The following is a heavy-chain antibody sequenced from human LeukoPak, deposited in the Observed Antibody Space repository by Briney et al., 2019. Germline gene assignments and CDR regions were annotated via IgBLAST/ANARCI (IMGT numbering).Heavy chain of an antibody. Sequence: PGGSLRLSCAASGFTFSSYWMHWVRQAPGKGLVWVSRINSDGSSTSYADSVKGRFTISRDNSKNTLYLQMNSLRAEDTALYYCAKGSYYDSSGTYYFDYWGQGTLVTVSS. D-gene: IGHD3-22*01. CDR1: GFTFSSYW. V-gene: IGHV3-74*01. CDR3: AKGSYYDSSGTYYFDY. J-gene: IGHJ4*02. CDR2: INSDGSST.